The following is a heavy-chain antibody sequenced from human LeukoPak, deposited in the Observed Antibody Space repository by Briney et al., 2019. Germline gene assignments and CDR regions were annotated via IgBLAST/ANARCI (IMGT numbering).Heavy chain of an antibody. J-gene: IGHJ4*02. CDR3: ARENWYLDN. V-gene: IGHV3-74*01. D-gene: IGHD2-15*01. Sequence: GGSLRLSCAASGFTFRTYWMHWVRQVPGKGLVWVSRMNTDGRNIGYADSVKGRFTISRDNAKNTLYLQMNSLRAEDTAVYYCARENWYLDNWGQGILVTVSS. CDR1: GFTFRTYW. CDR2: MNTDGRNI.